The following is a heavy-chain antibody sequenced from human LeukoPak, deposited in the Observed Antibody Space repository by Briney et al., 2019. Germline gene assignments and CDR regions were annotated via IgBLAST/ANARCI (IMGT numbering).Heavy chain of an antibody. Sequence: PSETLSLTCTVSGYSISSGYYWGWIRQPPGKGLEWIGSIYHSGSTYYNPSLKSRVTISVDTSKNQFSLKLSSVTAADTAVYYCARGPKRGIPGWFDPWGQGTLVTVSS. CDR3: ARGPKRGIPGWFDP. J-gene: IGHJ5*02. D-gene: IGHD3-10*01. CDR2: IYHSGST. V-gene: IGHV4-38-2*02. CDR1: GYSISSGYY.